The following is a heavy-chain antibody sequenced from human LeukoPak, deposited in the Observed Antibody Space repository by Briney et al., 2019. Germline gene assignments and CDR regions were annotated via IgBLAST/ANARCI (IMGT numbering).Heavy chain of an antibody. D-gene: IGHD5-12*01. CDR1: GYTFTGYY. CDR3: ARDYSGYQSNWFDP. CDR2: IIPIFGTA. J-gene: IGHJ5*02. V-gene: IGHV1-69*06. Sequence: SVKVSCKASGYTFTGYYMHWVRQAPGQGLEWMGGIIPIFGTANYAQKFQGRVTITADKSTSTAYMELSSLRSEDTAVYYCARDYSGYQSNWFDPWGQGTLVTVSS.